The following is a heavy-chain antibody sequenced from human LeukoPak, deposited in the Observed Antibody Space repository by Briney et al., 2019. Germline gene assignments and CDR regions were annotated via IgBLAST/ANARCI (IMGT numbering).Heavy chain of an antibody. CDR3: ATGYCSSTSCSNWYFDY. D-gene: IGHD2-2*03. CDR2: ISYDGSNK. J-gene: IGHJ4*02. V-gene: IGHV3-30-3*01. Sequence: PGGSLRLSCAASGFTFSSYAMHWVRQAPGKGLEWVAVISYDGSNKYYADSVKGRFTISRDNSKNTLYLQMNSLRAEDTAVYYCATGYCSSTSCSNWYFDYWGQGTLVTVSS. CDR1: GFTFSSYA.